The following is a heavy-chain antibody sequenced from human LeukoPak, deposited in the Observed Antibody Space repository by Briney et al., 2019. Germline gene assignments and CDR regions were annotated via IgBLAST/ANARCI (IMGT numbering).Heavy chain of an antibody. J-gene: IGHJ4*02. CDR3: ARFGESEFDY. V-gene: IGHV4-39*07. Sequence: SETLSLTCTVSGGSISNTAYYWGWIRQPPGKGLEWVATIYYTGSNNFNASLKSRVTLSLDTSKNNFSLKLSSVTAAGTAVYYCARFGESEFDYWGQGTLVTVSS. D-gene: IGHD3-10*01. CDR2: IYYTGSN. CDR1: GGSISNTAYY.